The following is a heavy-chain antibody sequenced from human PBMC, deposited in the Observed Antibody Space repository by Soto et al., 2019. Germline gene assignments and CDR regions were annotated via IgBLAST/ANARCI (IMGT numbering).Heavy chain of an antibody. V-gene: IGHV1-18*01. CDR2: ISAYNGNT. J-gene: IGHJ6*02. D-gene: IGHD6-19*01. CDR1: GYTLTELS. CDR3: ARDSGSYRSAWSYYYYYGIDV. Sequence: GASVKVSCKVSGYTLTELSMHWVRQAPGQGLEWMGWISAYNGNTNYAQKLQGRVTMTTDTSTSTAYMELRSLRSDDTAVYYRARDSGSYRSAWSYYYYYGIDVWGQGTTVTVSS.